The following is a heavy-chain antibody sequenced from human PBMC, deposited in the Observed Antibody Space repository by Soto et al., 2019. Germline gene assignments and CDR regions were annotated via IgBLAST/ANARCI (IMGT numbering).Heavy chain of an antibody. CDR1: GYTFTGYY. CDR3: ARDQNIVVVPAADYYYYGMDV. V-gene: IGHV1-2*02. Sequence: ASVKVSYKASGYTFTGYYMHWVRQAPGQGLEWMGWINPNSGGTNYAQKFQGRVTMTRDTSISTAYMELSRLRSDDTAVYYCARDQNIVVVPAADYYYYGMDVWGQGTPVTVSS. D-gene: IGHD2-2*01. J-gene: IGHJ6*02. CDR2: INPNSGGT.